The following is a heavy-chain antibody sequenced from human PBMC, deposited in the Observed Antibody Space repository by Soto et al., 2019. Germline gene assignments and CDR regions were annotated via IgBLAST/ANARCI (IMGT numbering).Heavy chain of an antibody. CDR1: GYTFTSYA. D-gene: IGHD2-2*01. CDR3: ARDRVIVVVPAAMGWFDP. J-gene: IGHJ5*02. CDR2: INAGNGNT. Sequence: QVQLVQSGAEVKKPGASVKVSCKASGYTFTSYAMHWVRQAPGQRLEWMGWINAGNGNTKYSQKFQGRVTITRDTSASTAYMELGSLRSEDTAVYYCARDRVIVVVPAAMGWFDPWGQGTLVTVSS. V-gene: IGHV1-3*01.